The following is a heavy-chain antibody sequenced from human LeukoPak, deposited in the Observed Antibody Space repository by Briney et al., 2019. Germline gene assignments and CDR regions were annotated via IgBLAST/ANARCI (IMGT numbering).Heavy chain of an antibody. J-gene: IGHJ4*02. CDR3: AKYLFGSY. CDR1: GFTFSSFA. CDR2: ISYQGRNK. Sequence: GRSLRLSCAASGFTFSSFAKHWVRQAPGKGLEWVAVISYQGRNKYYADSVKGRFTISRDNSKNTLYLQMNSLRAEDTAVYYCAKYLFGSYWGQGTLVTVSS. D-gene: IGHD3-10*02. V-gene: IGHV3-30*18.